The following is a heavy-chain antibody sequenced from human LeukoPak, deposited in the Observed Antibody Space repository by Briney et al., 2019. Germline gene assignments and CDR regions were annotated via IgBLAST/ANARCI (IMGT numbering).Heavy chain of an antibody. D-gene: IGHD3-3*01. J-gene: IGHJ5*02. CDR2: INTNTGNP. CDR1: GYTFTSYA. Sequence: ASVKVSCKASGYTFTSYAMNWVRQAPGQGLEWMGWINTNTGNPTYAQGFTGRFVFSLDTSVSTAYLQISSLKAEDTAVYYCARGPWYDFWSGYFGRTDGNWFDPWGQGTLATVSS. V-gene: IGHV7-4-1*02. CDR3: ARGPWYDFWSGYFGRTDGNWFDP.